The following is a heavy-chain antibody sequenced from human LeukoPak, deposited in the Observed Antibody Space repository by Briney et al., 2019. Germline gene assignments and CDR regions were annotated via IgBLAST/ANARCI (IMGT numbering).Heavy chain of an antibody. Sequence: TGGSLRLSCAASGFTFSSYWMHWVRQAPGKGLMWVSHINNDGSTTTYADSVKGRFTISRDNSKNTLYLQMNSLRAEDTAVYYCAKDLLDYYDSSGEGAFDIWGQGTMVTVSS. CDR1: GFTFSSYW. D-gene: IGHD3-22*01. CDR2: INNDGSTT. J-gene: IGHJ3*02. CDR3: AKDLLDYYDSSGEGAFDI. V-gene: IGHV3-74*01.